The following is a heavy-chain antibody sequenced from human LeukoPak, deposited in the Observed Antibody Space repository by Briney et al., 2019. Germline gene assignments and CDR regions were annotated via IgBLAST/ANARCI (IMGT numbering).Heavy chain of an antibody. Sequence: SSETLSLTCAVSGESFSGYFWTWIRQPPGKGLEWIGESKHFGSTDYNPSLKSRVTISVDTSKKQFSLNVRSVTDADTAVYFCARGRLQLWSFPLPYNHYAIDVWGQGTTVTVSS. CDR3: ARGRLQLWSFPLPYNHYAIDV. D-gene: IGHD5-18*01. CDR2: SKHFGST. CDR1: GESFSGYF. J-gene: IGHJ6*02. V-gene: IGHV4-34*01.